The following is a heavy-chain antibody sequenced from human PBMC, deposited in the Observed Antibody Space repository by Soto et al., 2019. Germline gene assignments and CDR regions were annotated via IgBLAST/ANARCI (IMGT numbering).Heavy chain of an antibody. D-gene: IGHD3-22*01. CDR3: NLYYYDSSGSIGAGNYYGMDV. CDR2: IYYSGST. Sequence: QVQLQESGPGLVKPSQTLSLTCTVSGGSISSGGYYWSWIRQHPGKGLEWIGYIYYSGSTYYNPSLKSRVTISVDTSKNQFSLKLSSVTAADTAVYYCNLYYYDSSGSIGAGNYYGMDVWGQGTTVTVSS. CDR1: GGSISSGGYY. V-gene: IGHV4-31*03. J-gene: IGHJ6*02.